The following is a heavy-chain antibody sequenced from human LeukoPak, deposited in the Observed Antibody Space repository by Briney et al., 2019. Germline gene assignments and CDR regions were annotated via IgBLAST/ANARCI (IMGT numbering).Heavy chain of an antibody. CDR1: GFTFSSHG. CDR3: AKDDAWLQYGN. Sequence: PGGFLRLSCAASGFTFSSHGMNWGRQAPGKGLEWVSGISPNGVITYYADSVKGRFTISRDNSKGTVYLQMNSLRPEDTAVYYCAKDDAWLQYGNWGRGTLVTVSS. CDR2: ISPNGVIT. D-gene: IGHD5-24*01. J-gene: IGHJ4*02. V-gene: IGHV3-23*01.